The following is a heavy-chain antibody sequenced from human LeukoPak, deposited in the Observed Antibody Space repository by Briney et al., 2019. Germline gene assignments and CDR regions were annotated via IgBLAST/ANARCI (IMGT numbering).Heavy chain of an antibody. CDR1: GDSISSVDY. D-gene: IGHD1-1*01. CDR2: IQTSGST. Sequence: SETLSLTCTVSGDSISSVDYWSWIRQPPGKGLEWIGYIQTSGSTVYNPSLKGRVTMSADASKTQFSLRLSSVTAADTAVYYCARHRGLWNDGQNWFDPWGQGTLVTVSS. V-gene: IGHV4-4*08. CDR3: ARHRGLWNDGQNWFDP. J-gene: IGHJ5*02.